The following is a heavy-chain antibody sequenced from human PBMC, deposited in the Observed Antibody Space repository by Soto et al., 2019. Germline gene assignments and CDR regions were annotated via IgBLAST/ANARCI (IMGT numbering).Heavy chain of an antibody. D-gene: IGHD6-13*01. V-gene: IGHV4-4*02. CDR1: GGSISSSNW. Sequence: QVQLQESGPGLVKPSGTLSLTCAVSGGSISSSNWWSWVRHPPGKGLEWIGEIYHSGSTNYNPSLKKPGTKTVNKSKNPFPPKPKPVNAADTAVYYCARAAMGGSSWPFDYWGQGTLVTVSS. J-gene: IGHJ4*02. CDR3: ARAAMGGSSWPFDY. CDR2: IYHSGST.